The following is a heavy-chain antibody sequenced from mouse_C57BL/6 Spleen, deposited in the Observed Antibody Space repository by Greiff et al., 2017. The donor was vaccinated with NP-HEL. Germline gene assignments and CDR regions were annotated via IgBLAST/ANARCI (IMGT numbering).Heavy chain of an antibody. CDR2: INPNNGGT. CDR1: GYTFTDYN. CDR3: ARYDYDWFAY. J-gene: IGHJ3*01. Sequence: EVQLQQSGPELVKPGASVKIPCKASGYTFTDYNMDWVKQSHGKSLEWIGDINPNNGGTISNQKFKGKPTLTVDKSSSTAYMEPRSLTSEDTAVYYCARYDYDWFAYWGQGTLVTVSA. D-gene: IGHD2-4*01. V-gene: IGHV1-18*01.